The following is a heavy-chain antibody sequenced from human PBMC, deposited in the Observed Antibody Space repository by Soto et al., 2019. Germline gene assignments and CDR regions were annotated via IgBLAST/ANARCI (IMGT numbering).Heavy chain of an antibody. CDR1: VDSINSAVYY. Sequence: QVQLQESGPGLMKPSQTLSLTCTVSVDSINSAVYYWRWIRQPPGKGLEWIGHTYYSGSTYYTPSLKSRVTISRDKSKNQFSLKMTSVTVADTAVYYCARDRGSSWMYKWFDPWGQGTQVTVSS. CDR3: ARDRGSSWMYKWFDP. CDR2: TYYSGST. J-gene: IGHJ5*02. D-gene: IGHD6-13*01. V-gene: IGHV4-30-4*01.